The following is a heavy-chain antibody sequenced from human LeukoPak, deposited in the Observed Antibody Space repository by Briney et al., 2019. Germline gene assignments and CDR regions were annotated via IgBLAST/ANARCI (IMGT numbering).Heavy chain of an antibody. CDR3: ARDRQWPVDH. D-gene: IGHD6-19*01. CDR2: VYVTGST. J-gene: IGHJ5*02. Sequence: SETLSLTCTVPGDSISSYYWSWIRQPAGKGLEWIGRVYVTGSTNLNPALQSRVTMSVDTSKNQFSLKLTSVTAADTAVYYCARDRQWPVDHWGQGTLVTVSS. V-gene: IGHV4-4*07. CDR1: GDSISSYY.